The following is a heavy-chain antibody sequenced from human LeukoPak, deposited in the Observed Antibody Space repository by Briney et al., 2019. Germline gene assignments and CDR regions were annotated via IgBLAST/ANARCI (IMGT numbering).Heavy chain of an antibody. D-gene: IGHD3-10*01. V-gene: IGHV4-34*01. CDR3: ARGIGWFGELLYRNQIDY. CDR2: INHSGST. Sequence: SETLSLTCAVYGGSFSGYYWSWIRQPPGKGLGWIGEINHSGSTNYNPSLKSRVTISVDTSKNQFSLKLSSVTAADTAVYYCARGIGWFGELLYRNQIDYWGQGTLVTVSS. J-gene: IGHJ4*02. CDR1: GGSFSGYY.